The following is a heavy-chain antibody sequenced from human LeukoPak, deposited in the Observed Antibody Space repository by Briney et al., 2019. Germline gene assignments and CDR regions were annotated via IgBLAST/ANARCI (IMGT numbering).Heavy chain of an antibody. J-gene: IGHJ6*02. D-gene: IGHD4-17*01. CDR3: ARGHRRTTAYGMDV. CDR1: GFTFSSYG. Sequence: GGSLRLSCAASGFTFSSYGMHWVRQAPGKGLEWVAVIWYDGSNKYYADSVKGRFTISRDNSKNTLYLQMNSLRAEDTAVYYCARGHRRTTAYGMDVWGQGTTVTVSS. V-gene: IGHV3-33*01. CDR2: IWYDGSNK.